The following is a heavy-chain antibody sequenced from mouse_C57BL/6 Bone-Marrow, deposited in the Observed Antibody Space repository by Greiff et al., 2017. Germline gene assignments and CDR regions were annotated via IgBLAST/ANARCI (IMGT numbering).Heavy chain of an antibody. CDR1: GYTFTDYY. CDR2: FYPGSGNT. CDR3: AREGSMDGYSFAY. J-gene: IGHJ3*01. Sequence: QVQLKQSGAELVRPGASVKLSCKASGYTFTDYYINWVKQRPGQGLEWIARFYPGSGNTYYNEKFKGKATLTAEKSSSTAYMQISSLTSEDSAVYCCAREGSMDGYSFAYWGQGTLVTVSA. V-gene: IGHV1-76*01. D-gene: IGHD2-3*01.